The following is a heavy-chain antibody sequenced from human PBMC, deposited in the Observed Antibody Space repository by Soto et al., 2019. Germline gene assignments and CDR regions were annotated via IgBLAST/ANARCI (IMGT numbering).Heavy chain of an antibody. CDR2: IYYSGST. D-gene: IGHD6-13*01. CDR3: ATIAAAGTDDY. CDR1: GGSICSYY. V-gene: IGHV4-59*01. J-gene: IGHJ4*02. Sequence: SETLSLTCTVSGGSICSYYWSWIRQPPGKGLEWIGYIYYSGSTNYNPSLKSRVTISVDTSKNQFSLKLSSVTAADTAVYYCATIAAAGTDDYWGQGTLVTVSS.